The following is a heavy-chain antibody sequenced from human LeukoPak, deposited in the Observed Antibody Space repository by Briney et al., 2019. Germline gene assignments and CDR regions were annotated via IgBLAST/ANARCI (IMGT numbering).Heavy chain of an antibody. D-gene: IGHD4-17*01. V-gene: IGHV4-4*02. CDR3: ARDHTVRSWYFDL. CDR2: IFHSGST. Sequence: SETLSLTCDVSGGSISSSHWWTWVRPPPGKGLEWIGEIFHSGSTDYNPSLKSRVTISLDKANNQFSLKVRYVTAADTAVYYCARDHTVRSWYFDLWGRGTLVTVSS. CDR1: GGSISSSHW. J-gene: IGHJ2*01.